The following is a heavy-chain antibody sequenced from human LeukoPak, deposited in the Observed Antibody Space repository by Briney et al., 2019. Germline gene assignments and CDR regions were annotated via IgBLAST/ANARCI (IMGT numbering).Heavy chain of an antibody. CDR3: VVGYTTGSLDY. CDR2: INPNSGGT. CDR1: VYTFNRYF. Sequence: GASVNVSFKPSVYTFNRYFMHWVRQAPGQGLEWMGWINPNSGGTNYAQKFQGRVTMTRDTSISPAYMELSRLKSDDTAVYYCVVGYTTGSLDYWGQGTLVTVSS. V-gene: IGHV1-2*02. J-gene: IGHJ4*02. D-gene: IGHD2-2*02.